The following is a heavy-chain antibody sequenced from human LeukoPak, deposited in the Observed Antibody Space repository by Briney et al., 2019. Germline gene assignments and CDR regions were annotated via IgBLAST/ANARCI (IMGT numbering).Heavy chain of an antibody. CDR3: ARFGINSGSYSGFGG. V-gene: IGHV4-61*02. CDR1: GGPISSGRYY. CDR2: IYTSGST. D-gene: IGHD1-26*01. Sequence: NASETLPLTCSVSGGPISSGRYYWSWMRQPAGKGLEWIGRIYTSGSTNYNPPLKSRHTITVDTPKNQFSLTLSSVTAADTAVYYCARFGINSGSYSGFGGWGQVILVT. J-gene: IGHJ4*02.